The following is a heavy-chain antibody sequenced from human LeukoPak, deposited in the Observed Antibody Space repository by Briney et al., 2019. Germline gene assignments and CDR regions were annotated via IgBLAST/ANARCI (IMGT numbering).Heavy chain of an antibody. D-gene: IGHD2-21*02. V-gene: IGHV3-23*01. CDR3: STLVTTSAFDI. CDR1: GFIFRTFA. CDR2: ISGSGHST. J-gene: IGHJ3*02. Sequence: PGGSLRLSCAASGFIFRTFAMSWVRQAPGKGLEWVSAISGSGHSTYYADSAKGRFAISRDNSNNTLFLQMNSLRAEDTARYYCSTLVTTSAFDIWGQGTVVAVSS.